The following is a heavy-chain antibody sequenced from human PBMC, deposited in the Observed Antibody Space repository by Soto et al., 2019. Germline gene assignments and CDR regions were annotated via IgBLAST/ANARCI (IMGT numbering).Heavy chain of an antibody. V-gene: IGHV4-30-2*01. CDR3: ARLGRYYQSLDS. CDR2: MYHSGST. J-gene: IGHJ5*01. D-gene: IGHD3-10*01. CDR1: GGSISSGGYS. Sequence: PSETLSLTCAVSGGSISSGGYSWSWIRQPPGKGLEWIGYMYHSGSTYYNPSLKSRVTISIDRSKNQFSLKLSSVTAADTAVYYCARLGRYYQSLDSWGPGTLVTVSS.